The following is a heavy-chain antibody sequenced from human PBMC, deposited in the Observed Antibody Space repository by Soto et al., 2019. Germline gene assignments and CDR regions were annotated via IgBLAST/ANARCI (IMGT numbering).Heavy chain of an antibody. J-gene: IGHJ4*02. CDR2: INHSGST. Sequence: QVQLQQWGAGLLKPSETLSLTCAVYGGSFSGYYWSWIRQPPGKGLEWIGEINHSGSTNYNPSLKSRVTISVDTSKNQFSLKLSSVTAADTAVYYCARVASGWAIDYWGQGTLVTVSS. D-gene: IGHD6-19*01. V-gene: IGHV4-34*01. CDR1: GGSFSGYY. CDR3: ARVASGWAIDY.